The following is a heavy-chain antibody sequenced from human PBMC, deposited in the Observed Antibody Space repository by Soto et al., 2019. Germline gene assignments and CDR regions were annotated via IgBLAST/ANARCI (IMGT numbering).Heavy chain of an antibody. CDR2: IKQDGSEK. CDR3: AREGVVEVHYYYYYYMDV. D-gene: IGHD2-21*01. Sequence: GGSLRLSCAASGVTFSSYWMSWVRQAPGKGLEWVANIKQDGSEKYYVDSVKGRFTISRDNAKNSLYLQMNSLRAEDTAVYYCAREGVVEVHYYYYYYMDVWGKGTTVTVSS. CDR1: GVTFSSYW. V-gene: IGHV3-7*01. J-gene: IGHJ6*03.